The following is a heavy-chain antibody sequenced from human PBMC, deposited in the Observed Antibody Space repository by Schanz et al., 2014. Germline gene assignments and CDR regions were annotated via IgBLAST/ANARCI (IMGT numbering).Heavy chain of an antibody. CDR2: IKSDGSST. CDR1: GFTFSSYW. Sequence: EVQLVESGGGLVQPGGSLRLSCAASGFTFSSYWMHWVRQVPGKGLVWVSRIKSDGSSTSYADSVKGRFTISRDNAKNTLYLQMNSLRAEDAAVYYCASAALWYGDNYFDPWGQGTLVTVSS. CDR3: ASAALWYGDNYFDP. V-gene: IGHV3-74*01. J-gene: IGHJ5*02. D-gene: IGHD3-10*01.